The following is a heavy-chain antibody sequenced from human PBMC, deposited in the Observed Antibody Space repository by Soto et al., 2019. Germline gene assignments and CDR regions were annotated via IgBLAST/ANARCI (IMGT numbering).Heavy chain of an antibody. V-gene: IGHV3-73*01. D-gene: IGHD6-13*01. CDR1: GFTFSGSA. CDR3: TRQLLRIAAAAYWFDP. Sequence: GGSLRLSCAASGFTFSGSAMHWVRQASGKGLEWVGRIRSKANSYATAYAASVKGRFTISRDDSKNTAYLQMNSLKTEDTAVYYCTRQLLRIAAAAYWFDPWGQGTLVTVS. CDR2: IRSKANSYAT. J-gene: IGHJ5*02.